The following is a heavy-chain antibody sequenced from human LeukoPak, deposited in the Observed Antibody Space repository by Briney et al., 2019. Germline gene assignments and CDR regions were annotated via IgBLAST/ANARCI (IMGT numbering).Heavy chain of an antibody. D-gene: IGHD3-3*01. V-gene: IGHV4-34*01. J-gene: IGHJ4*02. Sequence: SETLSLTCAVYGGSFSGYYWSWIRQPPGKGLEWIGEINHSGSTNYNPSLKSRVTISVDTSKNQFSLKLSSVTAADTAVYYCARGHLDFWSVYPLATNFDYWGQGTLVTVSS. CDR2: INHSGST. CDR3: ARGHLDFWSVYPLATNFDY. CDR1: GGSFSGYY.